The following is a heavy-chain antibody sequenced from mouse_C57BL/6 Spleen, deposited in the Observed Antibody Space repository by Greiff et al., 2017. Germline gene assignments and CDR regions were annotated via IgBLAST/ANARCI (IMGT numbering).Heavy chain of an antibody. J-gene: IGHJ2*01. CDR3: ARGETGDYFDY. CDR2: MDPFGSYT. D-gene: IGHD4-1*01. CDR1: GYTFTSYG. V-gene: IGHV1-69*01. Sequence: VKLQQPGAELVMPGASVKLSCKASGYTFTSYGMHWVKPRPGQGLEWIGKMDPFGSYTNYNQKFKGKSTLTVAKSSSTAYMQLSSLTSEDSAVYYCARGETGDYFDYWGQGTTLTVSS.